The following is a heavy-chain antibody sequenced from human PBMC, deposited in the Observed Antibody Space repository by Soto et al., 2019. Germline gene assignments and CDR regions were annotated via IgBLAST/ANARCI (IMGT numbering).Heavy chain of an antibody. D-gene: IGHD5-18*01. CDR3: ARVIRSYGYGQPAFDY. CDR2: IYYSGST. Sequence: SETLSLTCTVSGGSIRSGGDYWSWIRQHPGKGLEWIGYIYYSGSTYYNPSLKSRVTISVDTSKNQFSLKLSSVTAADTAVYYCARVIRSYGYGQPAFDYWGQGTLVTVSS. V-gene: IGHV4-31*03. J-gene: IGHJ4*02. CDR1: GGSIRSGGDY.